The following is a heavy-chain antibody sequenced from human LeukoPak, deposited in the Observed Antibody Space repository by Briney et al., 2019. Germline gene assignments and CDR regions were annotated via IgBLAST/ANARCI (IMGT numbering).Heavy chain of an antibody. CDR3: ARDVSFFDP. CDR2: IIPILGIA. Sequence: SVKVSCKASGGTFSSYAISWVRQAPGQGLEWMGRIIPILGIANYAQKFQGRVTMTTDTSTSTAYMELRSLRSDDTAVYYCARDVSFFDPWGQGTLVTVSS. V-gene: IGHV1-69*04. J-gene: IGHJ5*02. CDR1: GGTFSSYA. D-gene: IGHD2-2*01.